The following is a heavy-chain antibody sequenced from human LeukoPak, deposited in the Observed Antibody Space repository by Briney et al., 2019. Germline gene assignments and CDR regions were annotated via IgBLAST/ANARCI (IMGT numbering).Heavy chain of an antibody. CDR1: GFTFSSYA. Sequence: PGGSLRLSCAASGFTFSSYAMSWVRQAPGKGLEWVSAISGSGGGTYYADSVKGRFTISRDNSKNTLYLQMNSLRAEDTAVYYCAKRWARGGYDSYYYYGMDVWGKGTTVTVSS. J-gene: IGHJ6*04. D-gene: IGHD5-12*01. CDR2: ISGSGGGT. V-gene: IGHV3-23*01. CDR3: AKRWARGGYDSYYYYGMDV.